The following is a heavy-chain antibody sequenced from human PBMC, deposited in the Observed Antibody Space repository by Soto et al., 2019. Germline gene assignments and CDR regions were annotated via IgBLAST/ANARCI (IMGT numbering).Heavy chain of an antibody. CDR3: ARFRFLGRYHYDSSGFDY. CDR2: IYYSGST. Sequence: PSETLSLTCTVSGGSISSGGYYWSWIRQHPGKGLEWIGYIYYSGSTYYNPSLKSRVTISVDTSKNQFSLKLSSVTAADTAVYYCARFRFLGRYHYDSSGFDYWGQGTLVTVSS. D-gene: IGHD3-22*01. CDR1: GGSISSGGYY. J-gene: IGHJ4*02. V-gene: IGHV4-31*03.